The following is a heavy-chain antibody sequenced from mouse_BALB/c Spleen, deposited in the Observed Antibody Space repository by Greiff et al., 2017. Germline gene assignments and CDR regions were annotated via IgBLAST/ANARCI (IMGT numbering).Heavy chain of an antibody. D-gene: IGHD4-1*01. V-gene: IGHV1-54*01. CDR2: INPSNGGT. CDR1: GYAFTNYL. Sequence: VQLQQSGAELVRPGTSVKVSCKASGYAFTNYLIEWVKQRPGQGLEWIGVINPSNGGTNFNEKFKSKATLTVDKSSSTAYMQLSSLTSEDSAVYYCTTLANCDAMDYWGQGTSVTVSS. J-gene: IGHJ4*01. CDR3: TTLANCDAMDY.